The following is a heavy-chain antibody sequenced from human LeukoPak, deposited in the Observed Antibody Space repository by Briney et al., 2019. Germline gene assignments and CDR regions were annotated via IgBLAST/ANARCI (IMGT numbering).Heavy chain of an antibody. J-gene: IGHJ4*02. D-gene: IGHD3-9*01. V-gene: IGHV6-1*01. CDR3: ARLLQYFDWLLSYVGYFDY. CDR1: GDSVSSNSAA. CDR2: TYYKSSWYN. Sequence: SQTLSLTCAISGDSVSSNSAAWDWIRQSPSRGLEWLGRTYYKSSWYNDYAVSVKSRITINPDTSKNHFSLQLKSVTPEDTAVYYCARLLQYFDWLLSYVGYFDYWGQGTLVTVSS.